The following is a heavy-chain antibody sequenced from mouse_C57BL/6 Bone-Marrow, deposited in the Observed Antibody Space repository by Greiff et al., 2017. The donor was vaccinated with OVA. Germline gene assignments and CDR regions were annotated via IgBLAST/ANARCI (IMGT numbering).Heavy chain of an antibody. CDR1: GYTFTSYG. CDR2: IYPRSGNT. CDR3: ARGYYGSSYGYFDV. Sequence: QVQLQQSGAELARPGASVKLSCKASGYTFTSYGISWVKQRTGQGLEWIGEIYPRSGNTYYNEKFKGKATLTADKSSSTAYMELRSLTSEDSAVYVCARGYYGSSYGYFDVWGTGTTVTVSS. J-gene: IGHJ1*03. D-gene: IGHD1-1*01. V-gene: IGHV1-81*01.